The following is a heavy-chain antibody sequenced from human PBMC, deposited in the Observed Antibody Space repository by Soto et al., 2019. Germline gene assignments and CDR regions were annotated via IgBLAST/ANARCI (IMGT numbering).Heavy chain of an antibody. Sequence: ASVKVSCKTSGYTFTAYGITWVRQAQGQGLELAGWISPYNDHTKYAEKFEGRVTMTTDLSTGTASMELRSLRAEDTAVYYFAKSTAAAGIYYGMDVWGQGTTVTVSS. J-gene: IGHJ6*02. CDR1: GYTFTAYG. CDR2: ISPYNDHT. CDR3: AKSTAAAGIYYGMDV. D-gene: IGHD6-13*01. V-gene: IGHV1-18*01.